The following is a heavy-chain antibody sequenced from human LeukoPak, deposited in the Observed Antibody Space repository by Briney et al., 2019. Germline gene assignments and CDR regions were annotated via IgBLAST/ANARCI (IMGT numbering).Heavy chain of an antibody. D-gene: IGHD4-17*01. CDR2: INPNSGGT. Sequence: ASVKVSCKASGYTFTGYYMHWVRQAPGQGLEWMGRINPNSGGTNYAQKFQGRVTMTRDTSISTAYMELSRLRSDDTAVYYCARASYGDYVEEFDYWGQGTLVTVSS. CDR1: GYTFTGYY. V-gene: IGHV1-2*06. J-gene: IGHJ4*02. CDR3: ARASYGDYVEEFDY.